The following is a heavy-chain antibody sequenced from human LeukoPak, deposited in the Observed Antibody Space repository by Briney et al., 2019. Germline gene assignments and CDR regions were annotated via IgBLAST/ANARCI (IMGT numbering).Heavy chain of an antibody. D-gene: IGHD2-15*01. CDR3: ARVFCSGGSCYSREYYYGMDV. CDR1: GGSISGFY. Sequence: PSETLSLTCTVSGGSISGFYWSWIRQPPGKGLEWIGYVYYDGSTNYNPSLESRVTISLDTSKTQFSLKLSSVTAADTAVYYCARVFCSGGSCYSREYYYGMDVWGQGTTVTVSS. J-gene: IGHJ6*02. V-gene: IGHV4-59*12. CDR2: VYYDGST.